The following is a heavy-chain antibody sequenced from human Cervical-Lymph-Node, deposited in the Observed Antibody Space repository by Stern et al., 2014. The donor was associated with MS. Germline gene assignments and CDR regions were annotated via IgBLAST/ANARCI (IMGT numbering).Heavy chain of an antibody. CDR3: AREDIVVVPAACGWFDP. D-gene: IGHD2-2*01. V-gene: IGHV1-69*09. J-gene: IGHJ5*02. CDR2: IIPILGIA. CDR1: GGTFSSYT. Sequence: VQLVQSGAEVKKPGSSVKVSCKASGGTFSSYTISWVRQAPGQGLEWMGRIIPILGIANYAQKFQGRVTITADKSTSTAYMELSSLRSEDTAVYYCAREDIVVVPAACGWFDPWGQGTLVTVSS.